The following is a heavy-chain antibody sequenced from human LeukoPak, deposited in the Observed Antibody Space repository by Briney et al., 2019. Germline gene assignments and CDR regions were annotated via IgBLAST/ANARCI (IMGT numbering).Heavy chain of an antibody. CDR2: IIPNSGGT. V-gene: IGHV1-2*02. CDR1: GYTFTSYD. CDR3: ARDPAYSDDGDAFDI. Sequence: ASVKVSCKASGYTFTSYDINWVRQAPGQGLEWMGWIIPNSGGTHFAQKFQDRVTMTRDTSITTVYMELSSLRSDDAAVYYCARDPAYSDDGDAFDIWGQGTRVIVSS. D-gene: IGHD1-26*01. J-gene: IGHJ3*02.